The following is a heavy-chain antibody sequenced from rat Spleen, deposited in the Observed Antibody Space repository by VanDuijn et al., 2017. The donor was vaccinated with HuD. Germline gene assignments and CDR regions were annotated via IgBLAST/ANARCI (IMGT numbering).Heavy chain of an antibody. Sequence: EVQLVESGGGLVQPGRSMKLSCAASGFTFSNYDMAWVRQAPTKGLEWVASISYDGSNIYYRDSVKGRFTVSRDNAKSSLYLQMDSLRSEDSATYYCTRDRILRSTGFDYWGQGVMVTVSS. V-gene: IGHV5-20*01. CDR3: TRDRILRSTGFDY. J-gene: IGHJ2*01. CDR1: GFTFSNYD. D-gene: IGHD1-6*01. CDR2: ISYDGSNI.